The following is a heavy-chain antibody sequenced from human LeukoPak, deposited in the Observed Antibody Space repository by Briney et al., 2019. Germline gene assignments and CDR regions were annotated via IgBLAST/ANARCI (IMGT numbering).Heavy chain of an antibody. Sequence: PGGSLRLSCAASGFTFSSYGMHWVRQTPGKGLEWVAFIRYDGTNKHYADSVKGRFTISRDNSKNTLYLQMNSLRAEDTAVYYCARGWYNFDYWGQGTRVTVSS. CDR1: GFTFSSYG. CDR3: ARGWYNFDY. D-gene: IGHD6-19*01. V-gene: IGHV3-30*02. CDR2: IRYDGTNK. J-gene: IGHJ4*02.